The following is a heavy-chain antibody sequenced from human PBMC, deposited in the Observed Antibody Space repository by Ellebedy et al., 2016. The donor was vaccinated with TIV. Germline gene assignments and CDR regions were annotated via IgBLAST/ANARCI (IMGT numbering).Heavy chain of an antibody. CDR2: ISSNGGST. CDR3: VKATITLVRGVKYDMDV. D-gene: IGHD3-10*01. CDR1: GFTFSRYA. J-gene: IGHJ6*02. V-gene: IGHV3-64D*06. Sequence: PGGSLRLSCAASGFTFSRYALHWVRQAPGTGLEYVSGISSNGGSTHYADSVKGRFTISRDNSKNTLNLQMSSLRAEDSAVYYCVKATITLVRGVKYDMDVWGQGSTVTVSS.